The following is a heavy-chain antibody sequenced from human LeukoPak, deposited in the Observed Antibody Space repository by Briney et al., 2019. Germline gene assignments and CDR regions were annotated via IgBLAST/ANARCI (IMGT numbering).Heavy chain of an antibody. D-gene: IGHD3-22*01. CDR2: IIPIFGTA. CDR1: GGTFSSYA. CDR3: ALNEASSGYPY. V-gene: IGHV1-69*05. J-gene: IGHJ4*02. Sequence: ASVKVSRKASGGTFSSYAISWVRQAPGQGLEWMGGIIPIFGTANYAQKFQGRVTITTDESTSTAYMELSSLRSEDTAVYYCALNEASSGYPYWGQGTLVTASS.